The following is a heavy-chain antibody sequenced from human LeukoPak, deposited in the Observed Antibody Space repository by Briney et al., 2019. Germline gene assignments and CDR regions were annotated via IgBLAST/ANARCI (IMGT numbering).Heavy chain of an antibody. V-gene: IGHV3-9*01. CDR3: AKDMERSDIVVVPAAHFDY. D-gene: IGHD2-2*01. J-gene: IGHJ4*02. CDR1: GFTFDDYA. Sequence: PGGSLRLSCAASGFTFDDYAMHWVRQAPGKGLEWVSGISWNSGSIGYADSVKGRFTIPRDNAKNSLYLQMNSLRAEDTALYYCAKDMERSDIVVVPAAHFDYWGQGTLVTVSS. CDR2: ISWNSGSI.